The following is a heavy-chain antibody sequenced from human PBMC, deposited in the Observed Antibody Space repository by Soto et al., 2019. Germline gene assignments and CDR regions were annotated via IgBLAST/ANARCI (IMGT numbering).Heavy chain of an antibody. D-gene: IGHD6-13*01. V-gene: IGHV1-3*01. Sequence: GASVKVSCKASGYTFSNFAMHWVRQAPGQRLEWMGWINAGNWNTKYSQKFQGRVTITRDTSASTAYMELSSLRSEDTAVYYCARDGIAAAGTRSRNMDVWGQGTTVTVSS. CDR2: INAGNWNT. CDR3: ARDGIAAAGTRSRNMDV. J-gene: IGHJ6*02. CDR1: GYTFSNFA.